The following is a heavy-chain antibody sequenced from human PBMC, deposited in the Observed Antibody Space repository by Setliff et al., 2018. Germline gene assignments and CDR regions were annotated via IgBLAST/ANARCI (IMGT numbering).Heavy chain of an antibody. J-gene: IGHJ2*01. V-gene: IGHV1-69*05. CDR1: GGTFSSYA. CDR2: IIPIFGTA. D-gene: IGHD4-17*01. CDR3: ARTHDYGDYRWYFDL. Sequence: SVKVSCKASGGTFSSYAISWVRQAPGQGLEWMGGIIPIFGTANYAQKFQGRVTITTDESTSTAYMELSSLRSEDTAVYYCARTHDYGDYRWYFDLWGRGTLVTVSS.